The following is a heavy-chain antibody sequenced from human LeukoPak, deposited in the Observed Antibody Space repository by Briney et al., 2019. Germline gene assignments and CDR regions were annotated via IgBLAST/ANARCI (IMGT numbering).Heavy chain of an antibody. V-gene: IGHV1-2*06. J-gene: IGHJ4*02. CDR3: ARGARDYYDSSGYCTY. Sequence: ASVKVSCKASGYTFTGYYMHWVPQAPGQGLECMRRINPNSGGTNYAQKFQGRVTMTRDTSISTAYMELSGLRSDDTAVYYFARGARDYYDSSGYCTYWGQGTLVTVSS. D-gene: IGHD3-22*01. CDR1: GYTFTGYY. CDR2: INPNSGGT.